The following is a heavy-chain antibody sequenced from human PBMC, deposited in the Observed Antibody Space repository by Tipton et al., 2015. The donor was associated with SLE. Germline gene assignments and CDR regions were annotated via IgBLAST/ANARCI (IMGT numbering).Heavy chain of an antibody. Sequence: SLSLSCAASGFTFNSYEMNWVRKAPGKGLEWVSYISSSGSTRYYADSVKGRVTISRDNAKNSLYLQMNSLRAEDTAVYYCARTEDTAPYYYYMDVWGKGTAVTVSS. D-gene: IGHD5-18*01. CDR3: ARTEDTAPYYYYMDV. CDR1: GFTFNSYE. J-gene: IGHJ6*03. V-gene: IGHV3-48*03. CDR2: ISSSGSTR.